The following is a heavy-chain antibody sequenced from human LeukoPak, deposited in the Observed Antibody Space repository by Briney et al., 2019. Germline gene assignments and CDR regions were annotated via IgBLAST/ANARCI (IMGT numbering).Heavy chain of an antibody. D-gene: IGHD4-11*01. J-gene: IGHJ6*02. CDR2: ISYDGSNK. V-gene: IGHV3-30-3*01. CDR3: ARALGTTVTSAYYYYYYGMDV. Sequence: PGRSLRLSCAASGFTFSSYAMHWVRQAPGKGLEWVAVISYDGSNKHYADSVKGRFTISRDNSKNTLYLQMNSLRAGDTAVYYCARALGTTVTSAYYYYYYGMDVWGQGTTVTVSS. CDR1: GFTFSSYA.